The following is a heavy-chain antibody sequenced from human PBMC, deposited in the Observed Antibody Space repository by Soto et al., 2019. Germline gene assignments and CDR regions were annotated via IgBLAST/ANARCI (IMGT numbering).Heavy chain of an antibody. CDR2: ISWNSGSL. CDR3: ARGFVSMGYFDY. Sequence: EVQLVESGGGLVQPGWSLRLSCAASGFTFDDYAMFWVRQAPGKGLEWVSGISWNSGSLDYADSVKGRFTISRDNAKHSLYLQMNSLRAEDTALYYCARGFVSMGYFDYWGQGTLVTVSS. V-gene: IGHV3-9*01. D-gene: IGHD2-15*01. CDR1: GFTFDDYA. J-gene: IGHJ4*02.